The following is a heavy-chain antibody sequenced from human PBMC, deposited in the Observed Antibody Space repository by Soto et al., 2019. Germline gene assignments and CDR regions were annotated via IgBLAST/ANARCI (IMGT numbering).Heavy chain of an antibody. CDR1: GGTFSSYT. D-gene: IGHD1-1*01. Sequence: ASVKVSCKASGGTFSSYTISWVRQAPGQGLEWMGRIIPILGIANYAQKFQGRVTITADKSTSTAYMELSSLRSEDTAVYYWARLDGNDNGDYFDYWGQGTLVTVSS. CDR3: ARLDGNDNGDYFDY. CDR2: IIPILGIA. V-gene: IGHV1-69*02. J-gene: IGHJ4*02.